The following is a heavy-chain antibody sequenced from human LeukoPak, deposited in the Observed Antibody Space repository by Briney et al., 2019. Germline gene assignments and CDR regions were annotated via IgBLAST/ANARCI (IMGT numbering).Heavy chain of an antibody. Sequence: ASVKVSCKASGYTFTSYGISWVRQAPGQGLEWMGWISAYNGNTNYAQKLQGRVTMTTDTSTSTAYMELGSLRSDDTAVYYCARVPCSGGSCYFRREYWGQGTLVTVSS. CDR3: ARVPCSGGSCYFRREY. CDR2: ISAYNGNT. J-gene: IGHJ4*02. CDR1: GYTFTSYG. D-gene: IGHD2-15*01. V-gene: IGHV1-18*01.